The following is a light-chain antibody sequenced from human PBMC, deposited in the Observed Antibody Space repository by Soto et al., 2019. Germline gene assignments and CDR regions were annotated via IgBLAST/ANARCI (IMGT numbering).Light chain of an antibody. V-gene: IGKV3-20*01. CDR2: GAS. Sequence: EIVLTQSPGTLSLSPGERVALSCRTSQTVTFSYLAWYQQKPGQAPRLLIFGASTRATGIPDRFRGSGSGTDFTLTITRLEPEDFGVYYCHQYGSSPQTFGQGTKVDIK. CDR3: HQYGSSPQT. CDR1: QTVTFSY. J-gene: IGKJ1*01.